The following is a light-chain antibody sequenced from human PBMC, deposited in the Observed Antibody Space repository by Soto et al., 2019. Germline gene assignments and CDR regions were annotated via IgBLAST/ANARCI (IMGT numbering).Light chain of an antibody. CDR1: QSVGSD. V-gene: IGKV3-15*01. CDR2: GAS. CDR3: QQYNNWPLT. Sequence: EIVLTQSQATLSVSPGERATLSCRASQSVGSDLAWYQQKPGQAPRLLIYGASTRATGIPARFSGSGSGTEFTLTISSLQSEDFAVYYCQQYNNWPLTFGGGTKVDIK. J-gene: IGKJ4*01.